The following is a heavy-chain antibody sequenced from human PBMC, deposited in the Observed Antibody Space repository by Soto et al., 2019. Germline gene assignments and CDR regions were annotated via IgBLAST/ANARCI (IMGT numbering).Heavy chain of an antibody. J-gene: IGHJ4*02. CDR1: GGSISSSIYY. D-gene: IGHD2-2*01. CDR3: ARVVGAIVVVPAAMRMGFDY. V-gene: IGHV4-39*02. Sequence: PSETLSLSYTVSGGSISSSIYYWGWIRQPPGKGLEWIGSIYYSGSTYYNPSLKSRVTISRDNAKNSLYLQMNSLRAEDTAVYYCARVVGAIVVVPAAMRMGFDYWGQGTLVTVSS. CDR2: IYYSGST.